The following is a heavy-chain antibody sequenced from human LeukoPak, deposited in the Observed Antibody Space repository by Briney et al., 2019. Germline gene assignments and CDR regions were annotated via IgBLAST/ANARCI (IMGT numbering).Heavy chain of an antibody. CDR3: AKATEPFTVTTSNFDY. Sequence: GGSLGLSCAASGFTFSSYGMSWVRQAPGKGLEWVSAISGSGGSTYYADSVKGRFTISRDNSKNTLYLQMNSLRAEDTAVYYCAKATEPFTVTTSNFDYWGQGTLVTVSS. D-gene: IGHD4-17*01. CDR2: ISGSGGST. CDR1: GFTFSSYG. V-gene: IGHV3-23*01. J-gene: IGHJ4*02.